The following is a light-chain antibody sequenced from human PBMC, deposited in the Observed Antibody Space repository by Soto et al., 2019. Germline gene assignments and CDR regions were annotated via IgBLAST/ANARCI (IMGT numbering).Light chain of an antibody. J-gene: IGKJ1*01. Sequence: DIQMTQSPSSLSASVGDRVTITCRASQSISNYLNWYQQKPGKAPKLLIYAASSMQSGVPSRFSGSGSETDFNHTISSLQPNDSATYYCQQSFSPLWTFGQGTKVEV. CDR1: QSISNY. CDR2: AAS. CDR3: QQSFSPLWT. V-gene: IGKV1-39*01.